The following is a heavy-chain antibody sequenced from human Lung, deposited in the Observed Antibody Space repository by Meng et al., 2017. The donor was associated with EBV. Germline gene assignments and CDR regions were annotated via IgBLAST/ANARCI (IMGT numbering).Heavy chain of an antibody. Sequence: AEVNKPGASVKVSCEASGYTFTSYAIHWVRQAPGQRLEWMGWINVANSNTKYSQKFQGRVTITRDTSARTAYMELSSLRSEDTAVYYCAREAYGWGTCALDYWGQGTLVTVSS. CDR1: GYTFTSYA. V-gene: IGHV1-3*01. CDR2: INVANSNT. J-gene: IGHJ4*02. D-gene: IGHD3-10*01. CDR3: AREAYGWGTCALDY.